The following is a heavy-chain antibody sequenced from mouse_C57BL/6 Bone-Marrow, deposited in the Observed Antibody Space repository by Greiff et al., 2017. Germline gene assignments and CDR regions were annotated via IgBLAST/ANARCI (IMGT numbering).Heavy chain of an antibody. J-gene: IGHJ2*01. D-gene: IGHD1-1*01. Sequence: EVKLVESGPVLVKPGASVKMSCKASGYTFTDYYMNWVKQSHGKSLEWIGVINPYNGGTSYNQKFKGKATLTVDKSSSTAYMELNSLTSEDSAVYYCARGNGSSYFDYWGQGTTLTVSS. V-gene: IGHV1-19*01. CDR1: GYTFTDYY. CDR3: ARGNGSSYFDY. CDR2: INPYNGGT.